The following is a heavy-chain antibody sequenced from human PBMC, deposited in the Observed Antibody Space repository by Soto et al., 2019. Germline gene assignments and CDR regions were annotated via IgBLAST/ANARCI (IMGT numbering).Heavy chain of an antibody. V-gene: IGHV4-39*01. Sequence: QVQLQESGPGLMKPAETLSLTCVVSGGSISTANYYWAWIRQPPGKGLEWIGSIYYSGSTNYNPSLKSRVTMSVDTSMNQFSLKLTSVTAADTAVYYCARLYGSGRLGGVYWGQGTLVSVSS. CDR1: GGSISTANYY. J-gene: IGHJ4*02. CDR2: IYYSGST. D-gene: IGHD3-10*01. CDR3: ARLYGSGRLGGVY.